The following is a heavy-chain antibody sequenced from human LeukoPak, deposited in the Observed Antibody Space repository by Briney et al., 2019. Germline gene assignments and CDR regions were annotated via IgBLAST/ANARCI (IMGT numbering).Heavy chain of an antibody. J-gene: IGHJ4*02. CDR2: ISSDGNKE. CDR1: GFSFSNYW. CDR3: VRDFSGKWSLEY. Sequence: GGSLRLSCAASGFSFSNYWMHWVRQAPDKGLDWAAEISSDGNKEFYADSVKGRFIISRDNSKNTVFLQMDSLRGEDTAVYYCVRDFSGKWSLEYWGQGTLVTVSS. D-gene: IGHD6-25*01. V-gene: IGHV3-30-3*01.